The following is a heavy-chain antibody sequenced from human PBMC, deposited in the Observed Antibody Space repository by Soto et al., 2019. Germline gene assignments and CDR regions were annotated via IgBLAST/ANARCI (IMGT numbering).Heavy chain of an antibody. D-gene: IGHD3-22*01. CDR1: GFTFSSYA. CDR2: ISGSGGST. J-gene: IGHJ4*02. Sequence: GGSLRLSCAASGFTFSSYAMSWVRQAPGKGLEWVSAISGSGGSTYYADSVKGRFTISRDNSKNTLYLQMNSLRAEDTAVYYCAKDLQGSGATYYYDSSGYYYVEAFDYWGQGTLVTVSS. V-gene: IGHV3-23*01. CDR3: AKDLQGSGATYYYDSSGYYYVEAFDY.